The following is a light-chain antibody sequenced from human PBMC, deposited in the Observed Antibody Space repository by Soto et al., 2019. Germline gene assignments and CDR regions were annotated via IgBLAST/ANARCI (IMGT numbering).Light chain of an antibody. CDR3: MQGLQTPQT. Sequence: DNVMTQSPLSLPVTPGEPAAISCRSSQSLLHKNGYNYLDWYLQKTGQSPQLLILLGSNRASGVPDRCSGSGSGTEFTLRITRVEAEDVGFYYCMQGLQTPQTFGQGTKVEI. CDR2: LGS. J-gene: IGKJ1*01. V-gene: IGKV2-28*01. CDR1: QSLLHKNGYNY.